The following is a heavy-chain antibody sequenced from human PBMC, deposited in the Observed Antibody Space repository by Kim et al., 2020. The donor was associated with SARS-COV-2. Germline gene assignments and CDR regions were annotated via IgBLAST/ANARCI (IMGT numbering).Heavy chain of an antibody. V-gene: IGHV3-30*02. J-gene: IGHJ3*01. CDR3: AKGGEQWLVRYAFDL. Sequence: DSVKGRFTISRDNSQNTLYLQMNSLTTEDTAVYYCAKGGEQWLVRYAFDLWGQGTMVTVSS. D-gene: IGHD6-19*01.